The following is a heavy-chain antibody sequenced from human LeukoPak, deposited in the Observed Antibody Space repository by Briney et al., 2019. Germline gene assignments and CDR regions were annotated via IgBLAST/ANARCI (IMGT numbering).Heavy chain of an antibody. CDR1: GFTFSSYA. Sequence: QSGGSLRLSCAASGFTFSSYAMSWVRQAPGKGLEWVSAISGSGGSTYYADSVKGRFTISRDSSKNTLYLQMNSLRAEDTAVYYCAKLFDGDIVVVPAALDYWGQGTLVTVSS. J-gene: IGHJ4*02. CDR2: ISGSGGST. CDR3: AKLFDGDIVVVPAALDY. V-gene: IGHV3-23*01. D-gene: IGHD2-2*01.